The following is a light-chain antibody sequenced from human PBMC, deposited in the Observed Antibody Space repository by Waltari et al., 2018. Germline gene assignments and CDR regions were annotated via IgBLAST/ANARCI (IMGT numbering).Light chain of an antibody. CDR1: QSGLYSSNNKNY. J-gene: IGKJ1*01. Sequence: DIVMTQSPDSLAVSLGESATINCKSSQSGLYSSNNKNYLAWYQQKPGQPPKLLIYWASTRETGVPDRFSGSGSGTDFTLTISSLQAEDVAVYYCQQYYSTPRTFGQGTKVEIK. CDR2: WAS. CDR3: QQYYSTPRT. V-gene: IGKV4-1*01.